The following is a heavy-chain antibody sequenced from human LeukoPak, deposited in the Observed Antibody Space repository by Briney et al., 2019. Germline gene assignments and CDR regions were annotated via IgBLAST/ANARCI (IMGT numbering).Heavy chain of an antibody. Sequence: SETLSLTCAVYGGSFSGHYWSWIRQPPGKGLEWIGEINHSGSTNYNPSLKSRVTISVDTSKNQFSLKLSSVTAADTAVYYCARGLWGVAAAGIDYWGQGTLVTVSS. V-gene: IGHV4-34*01. CDR2: INHSGST. D-gene: IGHD6-13*01. CDR3: ARGLWGVAAAGIDY. J-gene: IGHJ4*02. CDR1: GGSFSGHY.